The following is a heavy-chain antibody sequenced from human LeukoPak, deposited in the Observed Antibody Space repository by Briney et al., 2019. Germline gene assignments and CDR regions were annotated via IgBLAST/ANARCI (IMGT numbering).Heavy chain of an antibody. V-gene: IGHV3-21*01. J-gene: IGHJ3*02. Sequence: GGSLRLSCAASGFTFSSYSMNWVRQAPGKGLEWVSSISSSSSYIYCADSVKGRFTISRDNAKNSLYLQMNSLRAEDTAVYYCARVDIVAVVAAYSGAFDIWGQGTMVTVSS. CDR2: ISSSSSYI. CDR1: GFTFSSYS. CDR3: ARVDIVAVVAAYSGAFDI. D-gene: IGHD2-15*01.